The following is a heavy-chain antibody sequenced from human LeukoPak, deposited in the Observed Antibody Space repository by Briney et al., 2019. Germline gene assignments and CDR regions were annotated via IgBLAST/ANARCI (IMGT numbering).Heavy chain of an antibody. D-gene: IGHD2-15*01. V-gene: IGHV4-34*01. CDR1: GGPFSGYY. J-gene: IGHJ4*02. Sequence: PSETLSLTCAVYGGPFSGYYWSWIRQPPGKGLEWIGEINHSGSTNYNPSLKSRVTISVDTSKNQFSLKLSSVTAADTAVYYCARLVVVAATRFAPRDSDYWGQGTLVTVSS. CDR3: ARLVVVAATRFAPRDSDY. CDR2: INHSGST.